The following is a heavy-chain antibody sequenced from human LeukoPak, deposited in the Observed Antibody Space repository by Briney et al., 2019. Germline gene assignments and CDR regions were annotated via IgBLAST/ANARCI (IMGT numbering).Heavy chain of an antibody. J-gene: IGHJ6*03. D-gene: IGHD6-6*01. CDR3: AREQLENYYYYYYMDV. CDR1: GGSISSYY. Sequence: KPSETLSLTCTVSGGSISSYYWSWIRQPAGKGLEWIGRIYTSGSTNYNPSLKSRVTMSVDTSKNQFSLKLSSVTAADTAVYYCAREQLENYYYYYYMDVWGKGTTVTVSS. V-gene: IGHV4-4*07. CDR2: IYTSGST.